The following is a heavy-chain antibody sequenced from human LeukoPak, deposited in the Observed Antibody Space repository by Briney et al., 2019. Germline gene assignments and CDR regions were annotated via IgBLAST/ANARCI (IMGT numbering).Heavy chain of an antibody. J-gene: IGHJ4*02. V-gene: IGHV3-30-3*01. Sequence: GGSLRLSCAASGFTFSSYAMHWVRQAPGKGLEWVVVISYDGSNKYYADSVKGRFTISRDNSKNTLYLQMNSLRAEDTAVYYCARQGSSSSSFCFDYWGQGTLVTVSP. D-gene: IGHD6-6*01. CDR2: ISYDGSNK. CDR1: GFTFSSYA. CDR3: ARQGSSSSSFCFDY.